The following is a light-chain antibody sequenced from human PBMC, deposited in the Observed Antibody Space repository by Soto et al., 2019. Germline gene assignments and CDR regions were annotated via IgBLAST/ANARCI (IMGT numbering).Light chain of an antibody. Sequence: IQMTQSPSSLSASLGDRVTITCQASQNINNYLNWYQQKPGRAPKLLIYDASNLEAGVPSMLRGSGSGTDFTFTISRLQPEDIATYYCQQYENLPTFGQGTRLEIK. CDR2: DAS. CDR1: QNINNY. J-gene: IGKJ5*01. V-gene: IGKV1-33*01. CDR3: QQYENLPT.